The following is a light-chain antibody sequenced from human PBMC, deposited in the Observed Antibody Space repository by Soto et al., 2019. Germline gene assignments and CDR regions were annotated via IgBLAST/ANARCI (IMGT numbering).Light chain of an antibody. V-gene: IGKV3-15*01. Sequence: EIVLTQSPGTLSLSPGERATLSCRASQSVSSYLAWYQQKPGQAPRLLIYGASSRAPGIPDRFSGSGSGTEFTLTISSLQSEDSAVYYCQQHENWPQLTFGGGTKVDIK. CDR1: QSVSSY. CDR2: GAS. CDR3: QQHENWPQLT. J-gene: IGKJ4*01.